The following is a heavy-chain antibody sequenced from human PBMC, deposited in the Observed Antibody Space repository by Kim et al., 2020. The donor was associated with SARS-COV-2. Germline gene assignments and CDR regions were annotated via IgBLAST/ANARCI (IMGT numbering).Heavy chain of an antibody. CDR1: GFTFDDYA. Sequence: GGSLRLSCAASGFTFDDYAMHWVRQAPGKGLEWVSGISWNSGSIGYADSVKGRFTISRDNAKNSLYLQMNSLRAEDTALYYCAKGIRPYSSGWAYYYYGMDVWGPGTTGTVSS. CDR2: ISWNSGSI. J-gene: IGHJ6*02. V-gene: IGHV3-9*01. CDR3: AKGIRPYSSGWAYYYYGMDV. D-gene: IGHD6-19*01.